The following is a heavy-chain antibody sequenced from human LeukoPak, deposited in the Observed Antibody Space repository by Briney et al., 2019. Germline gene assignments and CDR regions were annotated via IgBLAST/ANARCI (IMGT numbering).Heavy chain of an antibody. CDR2: IYYSGST. CDR1: GGSMSSSSYY. J-gene: IGHJ6*03. V-gene: IGHV4-39*07. Sequence: SVTLSLTCTVSGGSMSSSSYYWGWIRQPPGKGLEWIGSIYYSGSTYYNPSPKSRVTISVDTSKNQFSLKLSSVTAADTAVYYCARGRSYYDFWSGYLYYYYMDVWGKGTTVTVSS. D-gene: IGHD3-3*01. CDR3: ARGRSYYDFWSGYLYYYYMDV.